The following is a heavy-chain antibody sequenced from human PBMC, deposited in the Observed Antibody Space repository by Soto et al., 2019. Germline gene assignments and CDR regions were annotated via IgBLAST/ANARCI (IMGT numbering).Heavy chain of an antibody. Sequence: QVQLVESGGGVVQPGRSLRLSCAASGFMFSDYAMHWVRQAPGKGPEWVSIVSYDGSTENYADSVKGRFTISRDNSKNTVYLQMFSRRPEDTAVYSCARGRGSWSCLVDQWGRGTLVTVSP. CDR2: VSYDGSTE. J-gene: IGHJ4*02. CDR1: GFMFSDYA. CDR3: ARGRGSWSCLVDQ. V-gene: IGHV3-30-3*01. D-gene: IGHD3-10*01.